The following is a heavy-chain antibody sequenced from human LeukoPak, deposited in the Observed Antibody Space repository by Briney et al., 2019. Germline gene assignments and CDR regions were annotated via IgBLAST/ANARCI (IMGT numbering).Heavy chain of an antibody. V-gene: IGHV1-2*02. D-gene: IGHD5-24*01. CDR2: INPNSGGT. CDR3: ARVGATIGWDAFDI. J-gene: IGHJ3*02. CDR1: GYTFTGYY. Sequence: VASVKVSCKASGYTFTGYYMHWVRQAPGQGLEWMGWINPNSGGTNYAQKFQGRVTMTRDTSISTAYMELSRLRSDDTAVYYCARVGATIGWDAFDIWGQGTMVTVSS.